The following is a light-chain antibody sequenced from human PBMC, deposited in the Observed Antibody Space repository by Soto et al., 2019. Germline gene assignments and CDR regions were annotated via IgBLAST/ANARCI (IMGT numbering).Light chain of an antibody. CDR2: GAS. Sequence: EIVMTQSPATLSVSPGERATLSCRASQSVSSNLAWYQQKPGQAPRLLIHGASTRATGIPARFSGSGSGTEFTLTISSLQSEDFAVYYCQQYNNWPHTFGQGTKLEIK. CDR3: QQYNNWPHT. J-gene: IGKJ2*01. V-gene: IGKV3-15*01. CDR1: QSVSSN.